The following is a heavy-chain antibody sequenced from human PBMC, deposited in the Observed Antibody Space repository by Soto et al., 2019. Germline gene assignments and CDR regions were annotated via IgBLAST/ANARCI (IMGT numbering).Heavy chain of an antibody. CDR2: IYYSGST. D-gene: IGHD3-10*01. CDR3: ARDSVGSGTPYYYGMDV. J-gene: IGHJ6*02. Sequence: PSETLSLTCTVSGGSISSGDYYWSWIRQPPGKGLEWIGYIYYSGSTYYNPSLKSRVTISVDTSKNQFSLKLSSVTAADTAVYYCARDSVGSGTPYYYGMDVWGQGTTVTGSS. CDR1: GGSISSGDYY. V-gene: IGHV4-30-4*01.